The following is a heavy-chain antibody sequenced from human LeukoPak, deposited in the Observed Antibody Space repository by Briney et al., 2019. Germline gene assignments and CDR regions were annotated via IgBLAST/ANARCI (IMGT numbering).Heavy chain of an antibody. Sequence: ASVKVSCKASGYTFTSYGISWVRQAPGQGLEWMGWISAYNGNTNYAQKLQGRVTMTTDTSTSTAYMELRSLRSDDTAVYYCARVPTFYDFWSGYFDYWGQGTLVTVS. J-gene: IGHJ4*02. CDR1: GYTFTSYG. V-gene: IGHV1-18*01. CDR2: ISAYNGNT. CDR3: ARVPTFYDFWSGYFDY. D-gene: IGHD3-3*01.